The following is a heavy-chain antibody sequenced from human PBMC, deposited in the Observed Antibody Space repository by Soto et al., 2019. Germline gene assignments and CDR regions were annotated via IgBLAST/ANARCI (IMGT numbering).Heavy chain of an antibody. D-gene: IGHD1-26*01. CDR2: ISAYNGNT. J-gene: IGHJ4*02. CDR1: GYTFTSYG. V-gene: IGHV1-18*01. Sequence: QVQLVQSGAEVKKPGASVKVSCKASGYTFTSYGISLVRQAPGQGLEWMGWISAYNGNTKYAQKLQGRVTTTTDTSTRTAYMELRSLRSDDTAVYYCARDLGGSYYAPVDYWGQGTLVTVSS. CDR3: ARDLGGSYYAPVDY.